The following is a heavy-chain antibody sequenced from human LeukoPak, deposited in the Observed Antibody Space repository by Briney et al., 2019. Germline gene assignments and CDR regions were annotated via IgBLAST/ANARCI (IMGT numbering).Heavy chain of an antibody. D-gene: IGHD3-16*01. CDR2: ISTYNGDT. CDR1: GYTFTSYG. Sequence: ALVKVSCKASGYTFTSYGISWVRQAPGQGLEWMGWISTYNGDTNYAQKLQGRVTMTTDTSTSTAYMELRSLRSDDTAVYYCAREGLGELTLDYWGQGTLVTVSS. J-gene: IGHJ4*02. V-gene: IGHV1-18*01. CDR3: AREGLGELTLDY.